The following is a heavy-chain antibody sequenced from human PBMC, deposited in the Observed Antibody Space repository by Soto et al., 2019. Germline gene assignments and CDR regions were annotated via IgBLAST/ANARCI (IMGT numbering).Heavy chain of an antibody. CDR2: IYYSVST. J-gene: IGHJ4*02. Sequence: QLQLQESGPGLVKPSETLSLTCTVSGGSISSSSYYWGWIRQPPGKGLEWIGSIYYSVSTYYNPSLERRVTISVDTSMSQFPLTLRSVAAGGPAVYYCTTRGSSSWYGYWGQGTLVTVSS. V-gene: IGHV4-39*01. CDR1: GGSISSSSYY. CDR3: TTRGSSSWYGY. D-gene: IGHD6-13*01.